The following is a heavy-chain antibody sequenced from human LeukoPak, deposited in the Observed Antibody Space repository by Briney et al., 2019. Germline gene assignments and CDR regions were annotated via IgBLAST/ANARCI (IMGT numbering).Heavy chain of an antibody. CDR2: IKQDGSEK. CDR3: ARVGGGYEGGYFDY. Sequence: GGSLRLSCAASGFTFSSYRMSWVGQAPGEGLEWVANIKQDGSEKYYVDSVKGRFTISRDNAKNSLYLQMNSLRAEDTAVYYCARVGGGYEGGYFDYWGQGTLVTVSS. V-gene: IGHV3-7*03. D-gene: IGHD5-12*01. J-gene: IGHJ4*02. CDR1: GFTFSSYR.